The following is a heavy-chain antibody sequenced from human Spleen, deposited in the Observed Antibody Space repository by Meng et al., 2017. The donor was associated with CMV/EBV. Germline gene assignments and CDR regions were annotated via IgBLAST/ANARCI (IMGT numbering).Heavy chain of an antibody. CDR2: IWYDGSSK. D-gene: IGHD4-23*01. J-gene: IGHJ4*02. V-gene: IGHV3-33*08. CDR3: ASDFDYGGNGFFDY. Sequence: SEFTFSSFCSYCVRQAPGNGVDWVAVIWYDGSSKYYLESVKGRFTISRDNSKNTMYLPMNSLRAEETAVYYCASDFDYGGNGFFDYWGLGTLVTVSS. CDR1: EFTFSSFC.